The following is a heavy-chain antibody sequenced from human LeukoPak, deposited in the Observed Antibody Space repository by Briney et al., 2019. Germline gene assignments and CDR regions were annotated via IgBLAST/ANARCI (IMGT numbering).Heavy chain of an antibody. D-gene: IGHD6-6*01. CDR2: ISSSGSTI. V-gene: IGHV3-48*03. CDR1: GFTFSSYE. CDR3: ARKYRNYYCMDV. Sequence: GGSLRLSCAASGFTFSSYEMNWVRQAPGKGLEWVSYISSSGSTIYYADSVKGRFTISRDNAKNSLYLQMNSLRAEDTAVYYCARKYRNYYCMDVWGQGTTVTVSS. J-gene: IGHJ6*02.